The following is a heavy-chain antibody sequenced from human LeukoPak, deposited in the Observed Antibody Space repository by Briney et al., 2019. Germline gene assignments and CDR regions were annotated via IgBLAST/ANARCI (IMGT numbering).Heavy chain of an antibody. D-gene: IGHD3-3*01. CDR2: INWNGGST. Sequence: TGGSLRLSCAASGFTFDDYGMSWVRQAPGKGLEWVSGINWNGGSTGYADSVKGRFTISRDNAKNSLYLQMNSLRDEDTAVYYCARDPNDFWSGLLFDYWGQGTLVTVSS. CDR1: GFTFDDYG. V-gene: IGHV3-20*04. J-gene: IGHJ4*02. CDR3: ARDPNDFWSGLLFDY.